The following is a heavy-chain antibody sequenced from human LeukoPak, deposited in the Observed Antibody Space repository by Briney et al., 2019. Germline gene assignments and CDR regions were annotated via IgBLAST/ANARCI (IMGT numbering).Heavy chain of an antibody. CDR1: GGSISSGGYS. D-gene: IGHD3-9*01. CDR2: IYHSGNT. CDR3: ARSLGYFDWLNGMDV. V-gene: IGHV4-30-2*01. J-gene: IGHJ6*02. Sequence: PSQTLSLTCAVSGGSISSGGYSWSWIRQPPGKGLEWIGYIYHSGNTDYNPSVKSRVTISVDRSKNQFSLKLSSVTAADTAVYYCARSLGYFDWLNGMDVWGQGTTVTVPS.